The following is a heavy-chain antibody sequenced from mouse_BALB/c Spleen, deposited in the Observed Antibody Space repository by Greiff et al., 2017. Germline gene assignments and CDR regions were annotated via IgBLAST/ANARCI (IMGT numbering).Heavy chain of an antibody. CDR2: IWAGGST. D-gene: IGHD2-2*01. CDR3: ARLNYGYDRYFDV. Sequence: VQLVESGPGLVAPSQSLSITCTVSGFSLTSYGVHWVRQPPGKGLEWLGVIWAGGSTNYNSALMSRLSISKDNSKSQVFLTMNSLQTDDTAMYCYARLNYGYDRYFDVWGAGTTVTVSA. V-gene: IGHV2-9*02. CDR1: GFSLTSYG. J-gene: IGHJ1*01.